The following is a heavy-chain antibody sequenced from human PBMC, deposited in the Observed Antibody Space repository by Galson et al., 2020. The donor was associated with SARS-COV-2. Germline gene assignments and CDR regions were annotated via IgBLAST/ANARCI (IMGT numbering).Heavy chain of an antibody. J-gene: IGHJ6*02. CDR3: ARAGWKNSIYSFYGLDV. V-gene: IGHV1-69*13. Sequence: SVKVSCKASGGTFSSYGISWVRQAPGQGLEWLGGIIPIFGTTNYAQKFQGRVTITADESPSTAYLELSGLISEDTAVYYCARAGWKNSIYSFYGLDVWGQGTTVTVSS. CDR1: GGTFSSYG. CDR2: IIPIFGTT. D-gene: IGHD2-21*01.